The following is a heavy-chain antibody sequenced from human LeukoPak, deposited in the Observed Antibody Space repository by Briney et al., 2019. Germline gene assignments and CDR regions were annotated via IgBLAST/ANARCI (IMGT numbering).Heavy chain of an antibody. D-gene: IGHD6-13*01. CDR2: IIPILNIA. CDR1: GGTFSSYA. Sequence: SVKVSCKASGGTFSSYAISWVRLAPGQGLEWMGRIIPILNIANYAQKFQGGVTIVADESTSTAYMELSSLRSEDTAVYYCARNPPDSSSWYRFDYWGQGTLVTVSS. V-gene: IGHV1-69*04. J-gene: IGHJ4*02. CDR3: ARNPPDSSSWYRFDY.